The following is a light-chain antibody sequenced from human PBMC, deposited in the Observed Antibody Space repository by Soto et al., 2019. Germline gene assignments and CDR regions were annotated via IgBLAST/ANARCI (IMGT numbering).Light chain of an antibody. CDR2: DVS. CDR1: SSDVGGYNY. CDR3: SSYTRSSTVV. J-gene: IGLJ2*01. Sequence: QSVLTQPASVSGSPGQSITISCTGTSSDVGGYNYVSWYQQHPGKAPKLMIYDVSNRPSGVSNRFSGSKSGNTASLTISGLRAEDEADYYCSSYTRSSTVVFGGGTQLTVL. V-gene: IGLV2-14*01.